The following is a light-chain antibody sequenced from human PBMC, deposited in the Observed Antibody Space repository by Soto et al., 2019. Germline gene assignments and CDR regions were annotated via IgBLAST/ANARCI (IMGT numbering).Light chain of an antibody. J-gene: IGLJ3*02. CDR2: ENN. V-gene: IGLV1-51*02. CDR3: GTWDSSLSAGV. Sequence: QSVLTQPPSMSAAPGQKVTISCSGSSSNIGNNYVSWYQQLPGTAPKLLMYENNKRPSGIPDRFSGSKSGTSATLGITGLQTGDEADYYCGTWDSSLSAGVFGGGTKLTVL. CDR1: SSNIGNNY.